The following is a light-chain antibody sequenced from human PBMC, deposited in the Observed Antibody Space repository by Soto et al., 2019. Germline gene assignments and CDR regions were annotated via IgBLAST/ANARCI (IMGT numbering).Light chain of an antibody. Sequence: EIVLTQSPAILSLSPGERATLSCRASQSVSSYLAWYQQKPGQAPRLLIYDASNRAMGIPARFSGSGSGTDFPLPISNLELEVFEFYYCQKRRNWPPATSGKGTQLE. CDR3: QKRRNWPPAT. CDR1: QSVSSY. V-gene: IGKV3-11*01. J-gene: IGKJ5*01. CDR2: DAS.